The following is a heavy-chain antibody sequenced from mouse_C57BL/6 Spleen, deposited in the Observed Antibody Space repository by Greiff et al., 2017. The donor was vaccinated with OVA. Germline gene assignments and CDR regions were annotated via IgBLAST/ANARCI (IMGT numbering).Heavy chain of an antibody. V-gene: IGHV5-9*01. CDR1: GFTFSSYT. D-gene: IGHD1-1*01. CDR2: ISGGGGNT. CDR3: ARHRDYGSSVCDY. Sequence: EVQVVESGGGLVKPGGSLKLSCAASGFTFSSYTMSWVRQTPEKRLEWVATISGGGGNTYYPDSVKGRFTLSRANANNTLYLQIGSMRCEDTALDYCARHRDYGSSVCDYWGQGTTLTVSS. J-gene: IGHJ2*01.